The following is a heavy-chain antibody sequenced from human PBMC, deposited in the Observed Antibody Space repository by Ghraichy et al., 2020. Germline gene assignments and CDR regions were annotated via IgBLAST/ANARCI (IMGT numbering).Heavy chain of an antibody. D-gene: IGHD4-11*01. Sequence: GGSLRLSCAASGFTFSTFAMHWVRQAPGKGLEWVAVIWYDGSIKYYADSVKGRFTISRDNSKNTLNLQMNRLRAEDTAVYYCARDLDRTVTYFYYGIDVWGQGTTVTVSS. J-gene: IGHJ6*02. CDR2: IWYDGSIK. V-gene: IGHV3-33*01. CDR1: GFTFSTFA. CDR3: ARDLDRTVTYFYYGIDV.